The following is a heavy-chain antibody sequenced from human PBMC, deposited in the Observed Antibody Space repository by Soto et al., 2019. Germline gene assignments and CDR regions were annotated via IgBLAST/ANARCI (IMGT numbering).Heavy chain of an antibody. CDR3: ATSTGGTGYDFWSGYPPYGMDV. CDR2: ISYDGSNK. V-gene: IGHV3-30*03. CDR1: GFTFSSYG. Sequence: LRLSCAASGFTFSSYGMHWVRQAPGKGLEWVAVISYDGSNKYYADSVKGRFTISRDNSKNTLYLQMNSLRAEDTAVYYCATSTGGTGYDFWSGYPPYGMDVWGQGTTVTVSS. J-gene: IGHJ6*02. D-gene: IGHD3-3*01.